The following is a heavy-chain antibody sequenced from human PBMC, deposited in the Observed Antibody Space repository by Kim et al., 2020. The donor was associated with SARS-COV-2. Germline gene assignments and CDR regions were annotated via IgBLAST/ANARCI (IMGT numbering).Heavy chain of an antibody. D-gene: IGHD3-22*01. V-gene: IGHV3-74*01. CDR1: GFTFSSYW. Sequence: GGSLRLSCAASGFTFSSYWMHWVRQAPGKGLVCVSRINSDGSSTSYADSVKGRFTISRDNAKNTLYLQMNSLRAEDTAVYYCARDLRAYYYDSSGIRLTSAFDYWGQGTLVTVSS. CDR3: ARDLRAYYYDSSGIRLTSAFDY. J-gene: IGHJ4*02. CDR2: INSDGSST.